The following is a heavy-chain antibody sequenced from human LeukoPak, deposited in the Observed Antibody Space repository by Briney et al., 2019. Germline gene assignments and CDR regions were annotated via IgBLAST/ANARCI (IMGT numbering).Heavy chain of an antibody. V-gene: IGHV3-74*01. CDR1: GVTFSNHW. CDR3: ARYGSLPDY. CDR2: IISDGSST. D-gene: IGHD3-10*01. Sequence: GGSLRLSCAASGVTFSNHWTHGVRQTPGRGVVWVSRIISDGSSTSSADSAKGRFTIPRDNAKSTLYLQTNSLRAEDTAVYYCARYGSLPDYGGQGTLVTVSS. J-gene: IGHJ4*02.